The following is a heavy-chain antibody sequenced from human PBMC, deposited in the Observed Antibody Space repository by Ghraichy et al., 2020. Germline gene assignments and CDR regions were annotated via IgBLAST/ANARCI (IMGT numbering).Heavy chain of an antibody. V-gene: IGHV4-59*11. Sequence: SETLSLTCTVSGDSINSHYWTWIRQPPGKGLEWIGYIYYSGTTKYNPSLKSRVTISIDTPKNQFSLKLSSVTAADTAVYYCARDAGGCSGDSCYQIDYWGQGTLVTVSS. CDR3: ARDAGGCSGDSCYQIDY. D-gene: IGHD2-15*01. CDR2: IYYSGTT. CDR1: GDSINSHY. J-gene: IGHJ4*02.